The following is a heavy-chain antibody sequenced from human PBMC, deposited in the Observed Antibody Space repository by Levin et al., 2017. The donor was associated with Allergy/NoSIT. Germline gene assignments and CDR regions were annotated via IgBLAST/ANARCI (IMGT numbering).Heavy chain of an antibody. D-gene: IGHD1-1*01. CDR1: GGSISSYY. J-gene: IGHJ6*02. V-gene: IGHV4-59*01. CDR2: IYYSGST. CDR3: ARVWLERSAGSFYYYYGMDG. Sequence: SETLSLTCTVSGGSISSYYWSWIRQPPGKGLEWIGYIYYSGSTNYNPSLKSRVTISVDTSKNQFSLKLSSVTAADTAVYYCARVWLERSAGSFYYYYGMDGWGQGTTVTVSS.